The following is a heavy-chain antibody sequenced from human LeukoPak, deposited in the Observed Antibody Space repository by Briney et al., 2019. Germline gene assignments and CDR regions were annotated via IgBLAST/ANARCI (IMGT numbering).Heavy chain of an antibody. V-gene: IGHV3-15*01. J-gene: IGHJ4*02. Sequence: PGGSLRLSCAASGFTFNIAWMSWVRQAPGKGLEWVGHLKRKTDGGTTDYAAPVKGRFTISRDDSKNTLYLQMNSLKTEDTAVYYCTTDPYGDFGSLLDYWGQGTLVTVSS. D-gene: IGHD4-17*01. CDR2: LKRKTDGGTT. CDR1: GFTFNIAW. CDR3: TTDPYGDFGSLLDY.